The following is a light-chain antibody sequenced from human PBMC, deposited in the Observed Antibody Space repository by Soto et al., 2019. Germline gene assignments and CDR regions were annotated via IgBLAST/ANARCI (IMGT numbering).Light chain of an antibody. V-gene: IGLV1-40*01. J-gene: IGLJ1*01. CDR2: ANN. CDR3: QSYDDSLSVLYV. CDR1: NSNIGAGYD. Sequence: QSVLTQPPSVSGAPGQRVTISCTGSNSNIGAGYDVHWYQQFPATAPKLLIYANNNRPSGVPDRFSASKSGTSASLAITGLQPEDEADYDCQSYDDSLSVLYVVGTGTKLTVL.